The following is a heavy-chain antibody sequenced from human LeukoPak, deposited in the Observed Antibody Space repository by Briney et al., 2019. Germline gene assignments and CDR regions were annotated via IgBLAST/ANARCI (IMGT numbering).Heavy chain of an antibody. CDR2: ISGSGGST. CDR3: AKAQDTAMVRYYYGMDV. V-gene: IGHV3-23*01. Sequence: AGGSLRLSCAASGFTFSSYAMSWVRQAPGKGLEWVSAISGSGGSTYYADSVKGRFTISRDNSKNTLYLQMNSLRAEDTAVYYCAKAQDTAMVRYYYGMDVWGQGTTVTVSS. D-gene: IGHD5-18*01. CDR1: GFTFSSYA. J-gene: IGHJ6*02.